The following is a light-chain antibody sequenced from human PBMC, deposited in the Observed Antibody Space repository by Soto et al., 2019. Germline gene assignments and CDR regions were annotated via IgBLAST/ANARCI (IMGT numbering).Light chain of an antibody. J-gene: IGKJ4*01. CDR3: QQYGSSPLT. V-gene: IGKV3-20*01. CDR1: QSVSSSY. CDR2: GAS. Sequence: EIVLTQCPGTMSSSLLEGANISCSPSQSVSSSYLAWYQQKPGQAPRLLIYGASSRATGIPDRFSGSGSGTDFTLTISRLEPEDFAVYYCQQYGSSPLTFGGATKVDI.